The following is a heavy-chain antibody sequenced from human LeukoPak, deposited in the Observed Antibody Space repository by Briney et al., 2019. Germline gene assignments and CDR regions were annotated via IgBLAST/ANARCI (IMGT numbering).Heavy chain of an antibody. CDR1: GFSLSTSGVG. CDR2: IYWDDDK. CDR3: AHRLGSGWYDY. V-gene: IGHV2-5*02. D-gene: IGHD6-19*01. Sequence: SGPTLVKPTQTLTLTCTFSGFSLSTSGVGVGWIRQPPGMALEWLALIYWDDDKRYSPSLKSRLTITKDTSKNQVVLIMTNMDPVDTATYYCAHRLGSGWYDYWGQGTLVTVSS. J-gene: IGHJ4*02.